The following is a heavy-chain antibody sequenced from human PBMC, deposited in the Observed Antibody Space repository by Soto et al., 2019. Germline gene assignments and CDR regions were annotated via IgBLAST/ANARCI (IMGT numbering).Heavy chain of an antibody. Sequence: TGGSLRLSCSASGFTFSSYAMHWVRQAPGKGLEYVSAISSNGGSTYYADSVKGRFTISGDNSKNTLYLQMGSLRAEDTAVYYCVKDSSYRIAARPKLGMDVWGQGTTVTVSS. CDR1: GFTFSSYA. D-gene: IGHD6-6*01. CDR2: ISSNGGST. J-gene: IGHJ6*02. V-gene: IGHV3-64D*08. CDR3: VKDSSYRIAARPKLGMDV.